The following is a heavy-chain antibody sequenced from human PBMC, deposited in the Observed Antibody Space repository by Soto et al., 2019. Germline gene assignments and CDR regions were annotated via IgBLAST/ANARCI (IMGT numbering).Heavy chain of an antibody. D-gene: IGHD3-10*01. CDR2: IYSGGST. V-gene: IGHV3-53*02. J-gene: IGHJ6*02. CDR1: GFTVSSNY. Sequence: EVQLVETGGGLIQPGGSLRLSCAASGFTVSSNYMSWVRQAPGKGLEWVSVIYSGGSTYYADSVKGRFTISRDNSKNTLYLQMNSLRAEDTAVYYCARDRGVSPTNSYYYGMDVWGQGATVTVS. CDR3: ARDRGVSPTNSYYYGMDV.